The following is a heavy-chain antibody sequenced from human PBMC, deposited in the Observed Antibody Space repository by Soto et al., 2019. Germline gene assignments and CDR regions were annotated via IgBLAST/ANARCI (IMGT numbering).Heavy chain of an antibody. CDR2: ISYDGSNK. D-gene: IGHD5-18*01. Sequence: GGSLRLSCAASGFTFSSYAMHWVRQAPGKGLEWVAVISYDGSNKYYADSVKGRFTISRDNSKNTLYLQMNSLRAEDTAVYYCAANGYSYGNYYYGMDVWGQGTTVTVSS. CDR1: GFTFSSYA. J-gene: IGHJ6*02. V-gene: IGHV3-30-3*01. CDR3: AANGYSYGNYYYGMDV.